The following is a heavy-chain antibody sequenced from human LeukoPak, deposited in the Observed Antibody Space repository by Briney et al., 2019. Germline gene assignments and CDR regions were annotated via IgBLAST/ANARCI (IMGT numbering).Heavy chain of an antibody. Sequence: SETLSLTCTVSGGSISSSSYYWGWIRQPPGKGLEGIGSIYYSGSTYYNPSLKSRVTISVDTSKNQFSLKLSSVTAADTAVYYCASSSRTYYFDYWGQGTLVTASS. CDR3: ASSSRTYYFDY. CDR2: IYYSGST. J-gene: IGHJ4*02. V-gene: IGHV4-39*07. D-gene: IGHD6-13*01. CDR1: GGSISSSSYY.